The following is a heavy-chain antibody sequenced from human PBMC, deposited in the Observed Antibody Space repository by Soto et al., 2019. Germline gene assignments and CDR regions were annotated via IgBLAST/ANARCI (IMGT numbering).Heavy chain of an antibody. D-gene: IGHD3-9*01. V-gene: IGHV4-30-2*06. CDR2: ITYSGMT. CDR3: ARADYEILTGSYAMDV. Sequence: PSETLYLTCAVNGDSIKSGSVYWSWIRQSPGNGLEYIGYITYSGMTFQNPSLKSRVTMSVDTSKNQFSLKLTSVTAADTAVYFCARADYEILTGSYAMDVWGQGTTVTVSS. J-gene: IGHJ6*02. CDR1: GDSIKSGSVY.